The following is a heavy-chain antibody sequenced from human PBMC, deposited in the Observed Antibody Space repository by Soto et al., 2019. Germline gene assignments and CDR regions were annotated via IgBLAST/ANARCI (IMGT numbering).Heavy chain of an antibody. CDR3: GCSGSGTGWFDP. CDR2: MNPNTGNT. D-gene: IGHD3-10*01. V-gene: IGHV1-8*01. J-gene: IGHJ5*02. CDR1: GYTFTSYD. Sequence: QVQLVQSGAEVKKPGASVKVSCKASGYTFTSYDINWVRQATGQGLEWMGWMNPNTGNTGYAQKFQGRVTMARNTSIGTGYMELSRLRSEDMAVYDCGCSGSGTGWFDPWGQGTLVTVSS.